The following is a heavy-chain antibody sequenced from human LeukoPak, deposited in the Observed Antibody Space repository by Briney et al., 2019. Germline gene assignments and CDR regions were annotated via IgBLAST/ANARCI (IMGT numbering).Heavy chain of an antibody. D-gene: IGHD2-15*01. Sequence: SQTLSLTCTVSGDSITNYFWSWIRQPPGKGLEWIGYIYYTGNTNYKPSLKSRVTISVDTSTNQFSLRLRSVTAADTAVYYCARGRVAYSAYYFDYWGRGTLVTVSS. CDR3: ARGRVAYSAYYFDY. V-gene: IGHV4-59*01. J-gene: IGHJ4*02. CDR2: IYYTGNT. CDR1: GDSITNYF.